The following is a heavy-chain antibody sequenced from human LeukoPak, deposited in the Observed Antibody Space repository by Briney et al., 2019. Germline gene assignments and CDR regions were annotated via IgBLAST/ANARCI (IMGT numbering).Heavy chain of an antibody. CDR1: GFTFSSYA. J-gene: IGHJ4*02. CDR2: ISGIGGST. CDR3: AKDPSGSGSYYIRVDS. Sequence: GGSLRLSCAASGFTFSSYAMSWVRQAPGKGLEWVSAISGIGGSTYYADSVKGRFAISRDNSKNTLYLQMNRLRAEDTAVYYCAKDPSGSGSYYIRVDSWGQGTLVTVSS. D-gene: IGHD3-10*01. V-gene: IGHV3-23*01.